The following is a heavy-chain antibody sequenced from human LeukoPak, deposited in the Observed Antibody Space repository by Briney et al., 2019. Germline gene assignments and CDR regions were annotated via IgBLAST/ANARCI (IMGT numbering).Heavy chain of an antibody. Sequence: PSETLSLTCTVSGASISSGTYSWSWIRQPPGEGLEWIGYIYHTGSTYYNPSLKGRVTISVDTSKNQFSLKLSSVTAADTAVYYCASGYGDYEGYWGQGTLVTVSS. CDR2: IYHTGST. J-gene: IGHJ4*02. CDR1: GASISSGTYS. V-gene: IGHV4-30-2*01. CDR3: ASGYGDYEGY. D-gene: IGHD4-17*01.